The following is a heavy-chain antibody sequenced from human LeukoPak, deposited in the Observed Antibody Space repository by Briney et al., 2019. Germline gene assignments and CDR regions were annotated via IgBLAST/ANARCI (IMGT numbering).Heavy chain of an antibody. V-gene: IGHV4-4*07. J-gene: IGHJ6*02. CDR3: ARANGGYSYGTRYYYYGMDV. CDR2: IYTSGST. D-gene: IGHD5-18*01. Sequence: SETLSLTCTVSGGSISSYYWSWIRQPAGKGLEWIGRIYTSGSTNYNPSLKSRVTISVDTSKNQFSLKLSSVTAADTAVYYCARANGGYSYGTRYYYYGMDVWGQGTTVTVSS. CDR1: GGSISSYY.